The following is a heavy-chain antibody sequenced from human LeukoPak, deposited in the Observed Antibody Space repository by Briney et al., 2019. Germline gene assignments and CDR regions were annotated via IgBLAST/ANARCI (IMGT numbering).Heavy chain of an antibody. D-gene: IGHD5-12*01. CDR2: INWSGGGT. CDR1: GFTFDDYG. J-gene: IGHJ4*02. CDR3: ARDGMSDYDYFDY. V-gene: IGHV3-20*04. Sequence: GGSLRLSCAASGFTFDDYGMSWVRQAPGKGLEWVAGINWSGGGTLYGDSVKGRFTISRDNAKNSLYLHMNSLRAEDTAVYYCARDGMSDYDYFDYWGQGTLVTVSS.